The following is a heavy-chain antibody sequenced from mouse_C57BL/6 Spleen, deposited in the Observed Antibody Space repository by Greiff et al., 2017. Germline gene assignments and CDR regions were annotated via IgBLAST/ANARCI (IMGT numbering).Heavy chain of an antibody. CDR2: INPGSGGT. CDR1: GYAFTNYL. J-gene: IGHJ2*01. D-gene: IGHD1-1*01. Sequence: VQLQQSGAELVRPGTSVKVSCKASGYAFTNYLIEWVKQRPGQGLEWIGVINPGSGGTNYNETFKGKATLTADKSSSTAYMQLSSLTSEDSAVYFCARFTTVVASYYFDYWGQGTTLTVSS. CDR3: ARFTTVVASYYFDY. V-gene: IGHV1-54*01.